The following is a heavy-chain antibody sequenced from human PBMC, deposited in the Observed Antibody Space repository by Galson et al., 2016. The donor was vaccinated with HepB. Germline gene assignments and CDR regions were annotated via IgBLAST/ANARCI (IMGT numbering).Heavy chain of an antibody. CDR3: ARTHYDILTGHIEDY. CDR2: TSDSGSIT. Sequence: SLRLSCAASGFTFSDYYMSWIRQAPGKGLEWVSHTSDSGSITYYADSVKGRFTISRDNAKSSLSLQMNSLRVEDTGVYYCARTHYDILTGHIEDYWGQGTLITVSS. D-gene: IGHD3-9*01. J-gene: IGHJ4*02. CDR1: GFTFSDYY. V-gene: IGHV3-11*04.